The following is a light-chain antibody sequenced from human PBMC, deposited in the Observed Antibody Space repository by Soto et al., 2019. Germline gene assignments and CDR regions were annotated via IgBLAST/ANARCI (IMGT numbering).Light chain of an antibody. CDR1: SSDVGGYNY. J-gene: IGLJ1*01. V-gene: IGLV2-14*01. CDR2: DVT. CDR3: TSYTSSRTPYV. Sequence: QSVLTQPASVSGSPGQSITISCTGTSSDVGGYNYVSWYQQQPGKAPKLMIYDVTNRPSGVSNRFSGSKSGNTASLTISGLQAEDEADYYCTSYTSSRTPYVFGGGTK.